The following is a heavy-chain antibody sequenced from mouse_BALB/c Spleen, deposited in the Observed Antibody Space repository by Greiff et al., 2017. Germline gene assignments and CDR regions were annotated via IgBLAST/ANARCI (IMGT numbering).Heavy chain of an antibody. V-gene: IGHV5-6-5*01. CDR1: GFTFSSYS. CDR2: ISSDGST. CDR3: GRITTLDYAMDY. D-gene: IGHD1-1*01. Sequence: EVHLVESGGGLVKPGGSLKLSCAASGFTFSSYSMSWVRQTPEKRLEWVASISSDGSTYNPDSVKSRITISTDNATNIMYLQMSSLRSAETATYYCGRITTLDYAMDYWGQGTSVTVSS. J-gene: IGHJ4*01.